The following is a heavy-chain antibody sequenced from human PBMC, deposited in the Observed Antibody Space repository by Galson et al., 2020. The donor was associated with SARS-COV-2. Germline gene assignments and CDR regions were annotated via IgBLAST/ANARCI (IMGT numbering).Heavy chain of an antibody. CDR1: GFTFSSYS. Sequence: TGGSLRLSCAASGFTFSSYSVNWVRQAPGKGLEWISYISSGSTSIYYADSVRGRFTISRDNGKSSLFLQMNSLRDEDTAVYYCARTYSGTYSRTYFYFDLWGRGTLVTVSS. CDR2: ISSGSTSI. J-gene: IGHJ2*01. V-gene: IGHV3-48*02. D-gene: IGHD1-26*01. CDR3: ARTYSGTYSRTYFYFDL.